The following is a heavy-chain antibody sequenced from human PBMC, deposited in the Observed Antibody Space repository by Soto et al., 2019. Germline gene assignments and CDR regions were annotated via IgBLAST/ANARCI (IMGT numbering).Heavy chain of an antibody. J-gene: IGHJ3*02. Sequence: EVQLLESGGGLVQPGGSLRLSCPASGFIFSNFAMSWVRQAPGKGLEWVSAISGSGGSTYYADSVKGRFTISRDGSKNTLYLQMHSPRAEDTAVYFCAKAYYDSTGHDAFDIWGQGTMVTVSS. D-gene: IGHD3-22*01. CDR1: GFIFSNFA. V-gene: IGHV3-23*01. CDR2: ISGSGGST. CDR3: AKAYYDSTGHDAFDI.